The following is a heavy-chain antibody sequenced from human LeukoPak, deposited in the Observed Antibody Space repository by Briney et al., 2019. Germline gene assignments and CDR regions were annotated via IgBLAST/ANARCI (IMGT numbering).Heavy chain of an antibody. D-gene: IGHD2-21*02. Sequence: ASVKVSCKTSGYTFSNYGVTWVRQAPGQGLEWMGRISAYNGDTNYAQKLQGRVTLTTDTSTSTVYMELRSLRSDDTAVYYCARDSYCGGDCPPAEHWGQGTLVTVSS. CDR2: ISAYNGDT. CDR1: GYTFSNYG. J-gene: IGHJ1*01. CDR3: ARDSYCGGDCPPAEH. V-gene: IGHV1-18*01.